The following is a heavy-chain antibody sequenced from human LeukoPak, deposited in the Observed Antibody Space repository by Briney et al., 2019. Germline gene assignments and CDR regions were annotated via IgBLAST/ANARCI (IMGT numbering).Heavy chain of an antibody. CDR2: IWYDGSNK. V-gene: IGHV3-33*06. CDR3: AKSLYPYCSSTSCSRGYFQH. J-gene: IGHJ1*01. CDR1: GFTFSSYG. D-gene: IGHD2-2*01. Sequence: GGSLRLSCAASGFTFSSYGMHWVRQAPGKGLEWVAVIWYDGSNKYYADSVKGRFTISRDNSKNTLYLQMNSLRAEDTAVYYCAKSLYPYCSSTSCSRGYFQHWGQGTLVTVSS.